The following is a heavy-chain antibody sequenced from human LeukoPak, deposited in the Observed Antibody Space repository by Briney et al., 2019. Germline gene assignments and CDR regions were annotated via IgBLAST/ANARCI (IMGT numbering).Heavy chain of an antibody. CDR1: GYTFTSYG. Sequence: ASVKVSCKASGYTFTSYGISWVRQAPGQGLEWMGWISAYNGNTNYAQKLQGRVTMTTDTSTSTAYMELRRLRADDPAVYYCARGPYCSGGTCYSQYFDYWGQGTLVTVSS. J-gene: IGHJ4*02. D-gene: IGHD2-15*01. CDR3: ARGPYCSGGTCYSQYFDY. CDR2: ISAYNGNT. V-gene: IGHV1-18*01.